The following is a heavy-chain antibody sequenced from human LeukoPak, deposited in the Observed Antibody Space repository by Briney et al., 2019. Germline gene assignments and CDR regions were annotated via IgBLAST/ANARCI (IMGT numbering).Heavy chain of an antibody. Sequence: SVKVSCKASGGTFSSYAISWVRQAPGQGLEWMGGIIPIFGTANYAQKFQGRVTITADESTSTAYMELSSLRSEDTAVYYCAREAHCSGGSCYNWYYFDYWGQGTLVTVSS. CDR3: AREAHCSGGSCYNWYYFDY. J-gene: IGHJ4*02. D-gene: IGHD2-15*01. CDR1: GGTFSSYA. CDR2: IIPIFGTA. V-gene: IGHV1-69*13.